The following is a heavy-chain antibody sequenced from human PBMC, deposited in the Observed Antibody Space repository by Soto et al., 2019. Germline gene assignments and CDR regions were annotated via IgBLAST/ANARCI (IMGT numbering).Heavy chain of an antibody. V-gene: IGHV4-39*01. CDR3: ARHPAATLTSFYGVDV. CDR2: TYYTGKS. J-gene: IGHJ6*02. D-gene: IGHD6-25*01. CDR1: GVSIGSRDYF. Sequence: PSETLSLTCSVSGVSIGSRDYFWGWIRQAPGKGPEWIGTTYYTGKSDSNPSLKSRVTVSLDTSKNQVSLNLRSVTAADAAVYYCARHPAATLTSFYGVDVWGPGTTVTVSS.